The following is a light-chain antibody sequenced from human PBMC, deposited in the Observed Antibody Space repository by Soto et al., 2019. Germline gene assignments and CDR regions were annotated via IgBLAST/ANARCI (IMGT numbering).Light chain of an antibody. V-gene: IGLV6-57*02. J-gene: IGLJ3*02. CDR3: QSYGDNNQV. CDR1: SGSIASNN. Sequence: NFLLTQPHSVSESPGKTITISCTGSSGSIASNNVQWFQQRPGSAPPTVIYEDNKRPSRVPDRFSGSIDSSSNSASLTDSGLKTEDEADYYCQSYGDNNQVFGGGTKLTVL. CDR2: EDN.